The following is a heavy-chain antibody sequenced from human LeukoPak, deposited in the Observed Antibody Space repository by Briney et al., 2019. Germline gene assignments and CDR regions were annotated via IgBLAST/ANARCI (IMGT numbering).Heavy chain of an antibody. J-gene: IGHJ5*02. CDR1: GFTFSSYA. D-gene: IGHD3-22*01. CDR3: AREDSSGYQLRFDP. V-gene: IGHV3-30-3*01. Sequence: GGSLRLSCAASGFTFSSYAMHWVRQAPGKGLEWVAVISYDGSNKYYADSVKGRFTISRDNSKNTLYLQMNSLRAEDTAVYYCAREDSSGYQLRFDPWGQGTLVTVSS. CDR2: ISYDGSNK.